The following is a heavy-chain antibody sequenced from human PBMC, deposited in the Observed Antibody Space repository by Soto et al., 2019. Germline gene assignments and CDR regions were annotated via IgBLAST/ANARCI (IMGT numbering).Heavy chain of an antibody. D-gene: IGHD2-2*01. V-gene: IGHV1-69*08. CDR1: GGTFNRYT. CDR2: IIPMFGIA. J-gene: IGHJ6*02. CDR3: ARESVRSEVVPAAITAMDV. Sequence: QVQLVQSGAEVKKPGSSVKVSCKGSGGTFNRYTITWVRQAPGQGLEWMGRIIPMFGIASDAQNFQGRVTITAYKSTSTASKELISLRSEHTAVYYCARESVRSEVVPAAITAMDVWGQGTTVTVSS.